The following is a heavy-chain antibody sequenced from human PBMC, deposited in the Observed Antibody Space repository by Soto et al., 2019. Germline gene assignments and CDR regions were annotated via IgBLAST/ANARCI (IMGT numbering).Heavy chain of an antibody. CDR3: AKSLPGADFDY. CDR2: ISTRSGYI. J-gene: IGHJ4*02. CDR1: GVSVRASS. D-gene: IGHD2-2*01. Sequence: GGSLGLGCGSCGVSVRASSMHGVLQAPRRGLEWVSSISTRSGYIYYADSVRGRFTISRDNAKNSLYLQMNSLRAEDTAVYYCAKSLPGADFDYWGQGALVTVSS. V-gene: IGHV3-21*01.